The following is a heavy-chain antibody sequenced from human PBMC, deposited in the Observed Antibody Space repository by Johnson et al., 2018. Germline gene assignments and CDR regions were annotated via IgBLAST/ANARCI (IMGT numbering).Heavy chain of an antibody. J-gene: IGHJ6*03. Sequence: QVQLVQSGAEVKKPGASVKVSCKASGYTFTNSDLHWVRQAAGQGLEWMGWMNPNTGHTGYAQKFQARVTMTRNTSISTAYMELSSLRSEDTAVYYCATRGTSSHYYYYYMDVWGIVTTVTVSS. CDR1: GYTFTNSD. D-gene: IGHD6-6*01. CDR2: MNPNTGHT. CDR3: ATRGTSSHYYYYYMDV. V-gene: IGHV1-8*01.